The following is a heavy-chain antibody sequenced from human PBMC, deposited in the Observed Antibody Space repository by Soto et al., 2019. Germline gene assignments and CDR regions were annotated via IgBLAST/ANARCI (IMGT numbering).Heavy chain of an antibody. CDR1: GFTFSNAW. D-gene: IGHD4-17*01. CDR3: TTPHPRMTTVTPNSYYYGMDV. J-gene: IGHJ6*02. V-gene: IGHV3-15*01. CDR2: IKSKTDGGTT. Sequence: GVTLRLPCAASGFTFSNAWMSWVRQAPGKGLEWVGRIKSKTDGGTTDYAAPVRGRFTISRDDSKNTRYLQMNSLKTEDTAVYYCTTPHPRMTTVTPNSYYYGMDVWRQGTTVTVSS.